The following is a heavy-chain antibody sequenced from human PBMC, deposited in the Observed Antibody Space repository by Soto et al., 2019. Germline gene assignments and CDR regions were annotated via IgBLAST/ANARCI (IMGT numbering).Heavy chain of an antibody. CDR2: ISAYNGNI. CDR3: AREGSYGWYDC. V-gene: IGHV1-18*01. J-gene: IGHJ5*01. CDR1: AYTFTNYG. Sequence: QVQLVQSGGEVKKPGASVKVSCKASAYTFTNYGISWVRQAPGQGLEWMGWISAYNGNINYAQRFQGRVTMTTDTSTSTVYMDLRSLGSDDSAVYYCAREGSYGWYDCWGQGTLVNVSS. D-gene: IGHD2-15*01.